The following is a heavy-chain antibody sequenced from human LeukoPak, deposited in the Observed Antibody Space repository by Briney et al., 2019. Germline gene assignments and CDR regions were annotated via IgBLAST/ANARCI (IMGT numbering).Heavy chain of an antibody. J-gene: IGHJ4*02. CDR2: IYSGGST. CDR3: ARVSPQKLELVPY. Sequence: GGSLRLSCAASGFTVSSNYMSWVRQAPGKGLEWVSVIYSGGSTYYADSVKGRFTISRDNSKNTLYLQMNSLRAEDTAVYYCARVSPQKLELVPYWGQGTLVTVSS. V-gene: IGHV3-53*01. D-gene: IGHD1-7*01. CDR1: GFTVSSNY.